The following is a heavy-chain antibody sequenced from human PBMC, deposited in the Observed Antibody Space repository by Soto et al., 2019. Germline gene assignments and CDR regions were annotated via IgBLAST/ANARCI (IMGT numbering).Heavy chain of an antibody. CDR3: ARSSRLVDYGDYLSFDY. CDR2: IYHSGST. V-gene: IGHV4-4*02. J-gene: IGHJ4*02. Sequence: QVQLQESGPGLVKPSGTLSLTCAVSSGSISSSNWWSWVRQPPGKGLEWIGEIYHSGSTNYNPSLKRRVTISVDKSKNQFSLKLSSVTAADTAVYYCARSSRLVDYGDYLSFDYWGQGTLVTVSS. D-gene: IGHD4-17*01. CDR1: SGSISSSNW.